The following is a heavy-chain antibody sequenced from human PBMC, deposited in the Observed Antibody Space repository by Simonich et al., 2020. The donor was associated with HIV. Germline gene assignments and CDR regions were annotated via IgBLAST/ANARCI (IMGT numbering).Heavy chain of an antibody. Sequence: QVQLVQSGAEVKKPGASVKVSCKASGYTFTRYYMHWVRQAPGQGLEGVGMINPSGGSKNDAQKFTDRVTMTRDTSTGTVYRQLSSLRSEDTAVYYCASQEYYNWNDPYFDYWGQGTLVTVSS. J-gene: IGHJ4*02. D-gene: IGHD1-20*01. CDR2: INPSGGSK. CDR1: GYTFTRYY. CDR3: ASQEYYNWNDPYFDY. V-gene: IGHV1-46*01.